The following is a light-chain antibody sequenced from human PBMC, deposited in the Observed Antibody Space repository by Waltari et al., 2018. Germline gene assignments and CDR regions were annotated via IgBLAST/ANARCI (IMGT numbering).Light chain of an antibody. J-gene: IGLJ3*02. CDR3: QTGGHGTWV. CDR1: SGHSSNV. Sequence: QLVLTQSPSASASLGASVKLTCTLSSGHSSNVIAWHQQQPEKGPRYLMKVNSDGSHSKGDGIPDRFSGSSSGAERYLTISSVQSEDEADYYCQTGGHGTWVFGGGTKLTGL. CDR2: VNSDGSH. V-gene: IGLV4-69*01.